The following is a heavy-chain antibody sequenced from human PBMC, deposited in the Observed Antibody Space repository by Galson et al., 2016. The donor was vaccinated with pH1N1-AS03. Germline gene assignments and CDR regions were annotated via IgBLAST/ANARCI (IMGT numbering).Heavy chain of an antibody. CDR2: ISGSGTGT. CDR1: GFTFSIYA. V-gene: IGHV3-23*01. Sequence: SLRLSCAASGFTFSIYAMSWARQAPGKGLEWVSTISGSGTGTYYADSVRGRFTIARDSLQNTLDLQMNSLSAEDSAVYFCARETIRAGEFDLWGRGTVVTVSS. J-gene: IGHJ3*01. CDR3: ARETIRAGEFDL. D-gene: IGHD3-16*01.